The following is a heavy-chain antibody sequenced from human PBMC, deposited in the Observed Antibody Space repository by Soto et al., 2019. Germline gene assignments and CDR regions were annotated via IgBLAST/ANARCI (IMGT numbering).Heavy chain of an antibody. CDR2: ISYDGSNK. D-gene: IGHD3-16*01. V-gene: IGHV3-30-3*01. CDR1: GFTFSSYA. CDR3: ARGDGLFDY. Sequence: SLRLSCAASGFTFSSYAMHWVRQAPGKGLEWVAVISYDGSNKYYADSVKGRFTISRDNSKNTLYLQMNSLRAEDTAVYYCARGDGLFDYWGQGTLVPVSS. J-gene: IGHJ4*02.